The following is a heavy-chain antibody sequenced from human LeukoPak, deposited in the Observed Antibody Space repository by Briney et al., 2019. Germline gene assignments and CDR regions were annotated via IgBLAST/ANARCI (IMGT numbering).Heavy chain of an antibody. CDR1: GFTFSSYW. V-gene: IGHV3-7*01. D-gene: IGHD5-24*01. J-gene: IGHJ6*03. Sequence: GGSLRLSCAASGFTFSSYWMSWVRQAPGKGLEWVANIKQDGSEKYYVDSVKGRFTISRDNAKNSLYLQMNSLRAEDTAVYYCAKVGPRDGPRAHYYYYYYMDVWGKGTTVTISS. CDR2: IKQDGSEK. CDR3: AKVGPRDGPRAHYYYYYYMDV.